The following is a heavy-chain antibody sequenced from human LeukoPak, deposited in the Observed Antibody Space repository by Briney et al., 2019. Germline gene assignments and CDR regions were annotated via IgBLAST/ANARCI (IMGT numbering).Heavy chain of an antibody. V-gene: IGHV4-28*01. Sequence: SETLSLTCGVSGYSISSSSWWGWIRQPPWKGLEWIAYIYYTGSTHYNASLKSRVTMSVDTSKNQFSLKLSSVTAVDTAVYYCARNAGDRDVFDIWGQGTMVTVSS. CDR3: ARNAGDRDVFDI. J-gene: IGHJ3*02. D-gene: IGHD2-21*02. CDR1: GYSISSSSW. CDR2: IYYTGST.